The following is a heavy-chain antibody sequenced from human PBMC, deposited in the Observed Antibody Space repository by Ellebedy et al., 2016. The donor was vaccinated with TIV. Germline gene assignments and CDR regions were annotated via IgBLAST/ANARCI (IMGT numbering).Heavy chain of an antibody. D-gene: IGHD2/OR15-2a*01. J-gene: IGHJ5*02. V-gene: IGHV3-43*02. Sequence: GESLKISYAASGFTFDDYAMHWARQAPGKGLEWVSGIGGDGGNTHYADSVKGRFTISRDNSKNSLYLQMNSLTTEDIALYHSVRGRGPKNHNWFDRWGQGTPVTVSS. CDR3: VRGRGPKNHNWFDR. CDR2: IGGDGGNT. CDR1: GFTFDDYA.